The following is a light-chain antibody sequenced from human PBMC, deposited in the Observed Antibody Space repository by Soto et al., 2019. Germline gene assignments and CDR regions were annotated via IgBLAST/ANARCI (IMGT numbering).Light chain of an antibody. J-gene: IGLJ2*01. CDR2: DVS. CDR1: SSDVGGYNY. Sequence: QSVLTQPRSVSGSPGQSVTISCTGTSSDVGGYNYVSWYQQHPDKAPKLMIYDVSARPSGVPDRFSGSKSGNTASLTISGLQAEDEADYYCCSYAGTYTVVFGGGTKVTVL. CDR3: CSYAGTYTVV. V-gene: IGLV2-11*01.